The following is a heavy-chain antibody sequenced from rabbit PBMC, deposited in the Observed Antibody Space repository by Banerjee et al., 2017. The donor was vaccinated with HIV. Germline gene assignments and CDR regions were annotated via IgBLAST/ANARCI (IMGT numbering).Heavy chain of an antibody. Sequence: QSLEESGGDLVKPGASLTLTCTASGLDFSSSYWICWVRQAPGKGLEWIACSYAGSSGSTKDANWAKGQFTISKISSTTVTLQMTSLTAADTATYFCARDDAGVVGYDWDLWGQGTLVTVS. V-gene: IGHV1S40*01. CDR1: GLDFSSSYW. D-gene: IGHD4-2*01. J-gene: IGHJ3*01. CDR3: ARDDAGVVGYDWDL. CDR2: SYAGSSGST.